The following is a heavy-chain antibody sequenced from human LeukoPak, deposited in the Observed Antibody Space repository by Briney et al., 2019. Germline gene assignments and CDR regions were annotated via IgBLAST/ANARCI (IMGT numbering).Heavy chain of an antibody. CDR3: ARRTKYSRYDY. V-gene: IGHV4-59*08. CDR2: IYYTGST. CDR1: AGSISTYY. Sequence: SETLSLTCTVSAGSISTYYWSWIRQPPGKGLEWIGYIYYTGSTNSNPSLRSRVTISVDTSKNQFSLRLSSVTAADTAVYYCARRTKYSRYDYWGQGTLVTVSS. J-gene: IGHJ4*02. D-gene: IGHD6-6*01.